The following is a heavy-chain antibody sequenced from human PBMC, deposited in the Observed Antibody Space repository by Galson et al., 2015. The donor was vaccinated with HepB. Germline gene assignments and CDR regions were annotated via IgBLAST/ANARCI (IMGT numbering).Heavy chain of an antibody. J-gene: IGHJ4*02. CDR1: GFTFSSNA. Sequence: SLRLSCAASGFTFSSNAMTWVRQAPGKGLEWVSTISGSGGATYYADSVKGRFSISRDNSKNTLYLQMNNLRAEDTAVYYCAKGTVVPAAVGSFDYWGQGTLVTVFS. CDR3: AKGTVVPAAVGSFDY. V-gene: IGHV3-23*01. CDR2: ISGSGGAT. D-gene: IGHD2-2*01.